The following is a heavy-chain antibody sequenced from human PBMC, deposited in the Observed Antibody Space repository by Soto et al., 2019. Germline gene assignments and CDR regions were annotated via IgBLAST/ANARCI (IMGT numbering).Heavy chain of an antibody. Sequence: ASVKVSCKASGYTFTSYDINWVRQATGQGLEWMGWMNPNSGNTGYAQKFQGRVTMTRNTSISTAYMELSSLRSEDTAVYYCASLRYFDCLPPSLYYYYGMDVWGQGTTVTVSS. CDR3: ASLRYFDCLPPSLYYYYGMDV. J-gene: IGHJ6*02. V-gene: IGHV1-8*01. D-gene: IGHD3-9*01. CDR2: MNPNSGNT. CDR1: GYTFTSYD.